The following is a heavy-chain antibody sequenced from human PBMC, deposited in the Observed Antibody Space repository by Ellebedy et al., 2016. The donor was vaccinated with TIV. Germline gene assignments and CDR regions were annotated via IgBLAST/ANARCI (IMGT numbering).Heavy chain of an antibody. V-gene: IGHV3-11*01. CDR1: GFSSSDYY. J-gene: IGHJ6*02. CDR3: ARISSGRSFYGMDV. CDR2: ISDSGSMI. D-gene: IGHD6-19*01. Sequence: GGSLRLXCAASGFSSSDYYMSWIRQAPGKGPEWVSYISDSGSMIHYADSVKGRFTTSRDNSKNSLYLQMNNLRAEDTAVYYCARISSGRSFYGMDVWGQGTTVTVSS.